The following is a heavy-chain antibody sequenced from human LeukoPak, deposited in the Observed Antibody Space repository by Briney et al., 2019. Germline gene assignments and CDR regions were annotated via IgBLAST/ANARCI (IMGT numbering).Heavy chain of an antibody. CDR1: GFTFTTYS. J-gene: IGHJ3*02. Sequence: GGSLRLSCAASGFTFTTYSMNWVRQAPGKGLEWVSSINSRSNYIYYADSLKGRFTISRDNAKNSLYLQMNSLRAEDTAMYYCSSEVGPVGSTSGIDIWGQGTMVTVSS. CDR2: INSRSNYI. CDR3: SSEVGPVGSTSGIDI. V-gene: IGHV3-21*01. D-gene: IGHD1-26*01.